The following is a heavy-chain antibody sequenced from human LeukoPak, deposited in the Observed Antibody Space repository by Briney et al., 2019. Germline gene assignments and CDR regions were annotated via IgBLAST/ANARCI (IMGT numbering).Heavy chain of an antibody. J-gene: IGHJ4*02. CDR2: INWNGGST. V-gene: IGHV3-20*04. Sequence: GGSLRLSCAASGFNFDDYVMSWVRQAPGKGLEWVSGINWNGGSTGYADSVKGRFTISRDNAKTSLYLQMNSLRAEDTALYYCARDYADYGDYIYFDYWGQGTLVTVSS. CDR1: GFNFDDYV. D-gene: IGHD4-17*01. CDR3: ARDYADYGDYIYFDY.